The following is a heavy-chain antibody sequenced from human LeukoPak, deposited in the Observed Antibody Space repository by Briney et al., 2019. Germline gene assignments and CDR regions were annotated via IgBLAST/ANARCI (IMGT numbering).Heavy chain of an antibody. CDR1: GYTFTTYD. V-gene: IGHV1-8*01. CDR2: MNPKSGNS. Sequence: ASVKVSCKASGYTFTTYDISWVRQATGQGLEWMGWMNPKSGNSDYAQKFQGRLSMTRNPSISTAYMEPSSLRSEDSAVYYCARQGSSYGSGSYHYWGQGTLVTVSS. CDR3: ARQGSSYGSGSYHY. J-gene: IGHJ4*02. D-gene: IGHD3-10*01.